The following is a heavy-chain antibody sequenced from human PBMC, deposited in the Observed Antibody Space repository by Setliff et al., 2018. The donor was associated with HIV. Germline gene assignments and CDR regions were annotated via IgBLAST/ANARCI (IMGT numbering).Heavy chain of an antibody. CDR1: GGSFSGYS. J-gene: IGHJ4*02. V-gene: IGHV4-34*01. CDR2: INHSGST. CDR3: ASPGVAAAGTRVSGDFDY. Sequence: SETLSLTCAVYGGSFSGYSWNWIRQPPEKGLEWIGEINHSGSTNYNPSLKSRVSISVDTSKNQFSLKLSSVTAADTAVYYCASPGVAAAGTRVSGDFDYWGQGTLVTVSS. D-gene: IGHD6-13*01.